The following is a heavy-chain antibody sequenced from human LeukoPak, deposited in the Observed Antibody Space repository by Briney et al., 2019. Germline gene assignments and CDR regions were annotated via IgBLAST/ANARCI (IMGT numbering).Heavy chain of an antibody. D-gene: IGHD3-9*01. CDR1: GFTFSSYW. CDR2: IKQDGSEK. V-gene: IGHV3-7*01. Sequence: PGGSLRLSCAASGFTFSSYWMSWVRQAPGKGLEWVANIKQDGSEKYYVDTVKGRFTISRDDAKNSLYLQMNSLRAEDTAVYYCARDILTGFYYYGMDVWGKGTTVTVSS. J-gene: IGHJ6*04. CDR3: ARDILTGFYYYGMDV.